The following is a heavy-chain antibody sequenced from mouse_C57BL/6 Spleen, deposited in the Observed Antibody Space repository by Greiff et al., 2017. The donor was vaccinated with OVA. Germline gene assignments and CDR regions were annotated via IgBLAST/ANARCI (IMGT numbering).Heavy chain of an antibody. J-gene: IGHJ4*01. Sequence: VKLMESGPGLVAPSQSLSITCTVSGFSLTSYAISWVRQPPGKGLEWLGVIWTGGGTNYNSALKSRLSISKDNSKSQVCLKMSSLQTDDTARYYCARTTGDAMDYWGQGTSVTVSS. V-gene: IGHV2-9-1*01. CDR2: IWTGGGT. CDR3: ARTTGDAMDY. D-gene: IGHD4-1*02. CDR1: GFSLTSYA.